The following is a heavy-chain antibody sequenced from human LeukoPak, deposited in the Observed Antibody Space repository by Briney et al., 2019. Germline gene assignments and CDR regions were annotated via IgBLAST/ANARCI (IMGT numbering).Heavy chain of an antibody. D-gene: IGHD4-17*01. CDR3: AIIYGDYSDFDY. CDR2: FTHHGRT. V-gene: IGHV4-34*01. Sequence: SETLSLTCAVDGGSLSGYFWGWIRQPPGKGLERIGEFTHHGRTNYNPSLKSRVTMSVDTSKNQFSLKLSSVTAADTAVYYCAIIYGDYSDFDYWGQGTLVTVSS. J-gene: IGHJ4*02. CDR1: GGSLSGYF.